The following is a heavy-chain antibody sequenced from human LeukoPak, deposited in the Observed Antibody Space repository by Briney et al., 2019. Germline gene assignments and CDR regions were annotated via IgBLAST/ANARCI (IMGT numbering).Heavy chain of an antibody. CDR2: ISSSSRII. D-gene: IGHD1-1*01. CDR1: GFTFSAYS. Sequence: GGSLRLSCAASGFTFSAYSMNWVRQAPGKGLEWVSYISSSSRIIYYADSVKGRFTISRDNAKNSLYLQMNSLRAEDTAVYYCVRPHVGTVSNWFDHWGQGTLVTVSS. J-gene: IGHJ5*02. CDR3: VRPHVGTVSNWFDH. V-gene: IGHV3-48*01.